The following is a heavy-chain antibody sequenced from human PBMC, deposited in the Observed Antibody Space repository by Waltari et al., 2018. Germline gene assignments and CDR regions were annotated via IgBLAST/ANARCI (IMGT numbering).Heavy chain of an antibody. V-gene: IGHV4-39*07. J-gene: IGHJ4*02. CDR1: GGSISSSSYY. CDR2: IYYSGRT. Sequence: QLQLQESGPGLVKPSETLSLTCTVSGGSISSSSYYWGWIRQPPGKGLEWIGSIYYSGRTYYNPSLKSRVTISVDTSKNQFSLKLSSVTAADTAVYYCASSFNYYDSSGYGNYYFDYWGQGTLVTVSS. CDR3: ASSFNYYDSSGYGNYYFDY. D-gene: IGHD3-22*01.